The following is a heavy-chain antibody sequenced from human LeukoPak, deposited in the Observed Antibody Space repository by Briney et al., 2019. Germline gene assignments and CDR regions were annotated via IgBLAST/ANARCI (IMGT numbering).Heavy chain of an antibody. CDR3: ARSGRGPYFYFDL. J-gene: IGHJ4*01. D-gene: IGHD1-26*01. Sequence: ASVRVSCKASGYSFTRYGISWVRQAPGQGLEWMGWISVSNGNTKDAQKFQGRVTMTTDTSTGTAYMDLRNLRFDDTAVYFCARSGRGPYFYFDLWGQGTLVTVSS. CDR1: GYSFTRYG. CDR2: ISVSNGNT. V-gene: IGHV1-18*01.